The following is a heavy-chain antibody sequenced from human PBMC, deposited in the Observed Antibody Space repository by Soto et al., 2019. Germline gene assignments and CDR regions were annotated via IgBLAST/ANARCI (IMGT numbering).Heavy chain of an antibody. D-gene: IGHD2-15*01. J-gene: IGHJ6*02. Sequence: SETLSLTCSVSGYSVTSSDYYWAWIRQPPGKGLEWIGSMFYSGLTYYNPSLKGRVTLSVDTSKNQFSVRLNSVTAADTAVYYCAPLSVSLSGPYGIHVWGQGTTVTVSS. V-gene: IGHV4-39*01. CDR1: GYSVTSSDYY. CDR3: APLSVSLSGPYGIHV. CDR2: MFYSGLT.